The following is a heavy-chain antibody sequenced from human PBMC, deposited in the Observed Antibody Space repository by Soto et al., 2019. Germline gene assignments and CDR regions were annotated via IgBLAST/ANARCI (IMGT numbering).Heavy chain of an antibody. V-gene: IGHV4-34*01. D-gene: IGHD3-10*01. CDR2: INHSGST. J-gene: IGHJ4*02. Sequence: SETLSLTCAVYGGSFSGYYWSWIRQPPGKGLEWIGEINHSGSTNYNPSLKSRVTISVDTSKNQFSLKLSSVTAADTAVYYCARGLMYYYGSGSYSPLDYWGQGTLVTVSS. CDR3: ARGLMYYYGSGSYSPLDY. CDR1: GGSFSGYY.